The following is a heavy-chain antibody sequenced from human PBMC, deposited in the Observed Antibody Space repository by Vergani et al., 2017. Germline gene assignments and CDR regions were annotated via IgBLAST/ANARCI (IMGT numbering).Heavy chain of an antibody. J-gene: IGHJ6*02. CDR1: GFTFNHYA. D-gene: IGHD5-12*01. V-gene: IGHV3-23*01. CDR2: ISGSGGST. CDR3: AKATPRISGYDYHYDYHAMDV. Sequence: EVQLLESGGDLVQPGGSLRLSCAASGFTFNHYAMNWVRQAPGKGLEWVSGISGSGGSTYYAGSVKGRFTISRDSSKNTLYLQMNSLSSGDTAVYYCAKATPRISGYDYHYDYHAMDVWGRGTTVTVSS.